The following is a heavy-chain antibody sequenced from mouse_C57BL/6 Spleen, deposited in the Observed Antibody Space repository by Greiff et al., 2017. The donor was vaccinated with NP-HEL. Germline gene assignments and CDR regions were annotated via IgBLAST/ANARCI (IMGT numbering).Heavy chain of an antibody. J-gene: IGHJ4*01. CDR1: GYTFTDYN. CDR2: INPNNGGT. CDR3: ARGGIYDGYYFYAMDY. V-gene: IGHV1-22*01. D-gene: IGHD2-3*01. Sequence: EVQLQESGPELVKPGASVKMSCKASGYTFTDYNMHWVKQSHGKSLEWIGYINPNNGGTSYNQKFKGKATLTVNKSSSTAYMELRSLTSEDSAVYYCARGGIYDGYYFYAMDYWGQGTSVTVSS.